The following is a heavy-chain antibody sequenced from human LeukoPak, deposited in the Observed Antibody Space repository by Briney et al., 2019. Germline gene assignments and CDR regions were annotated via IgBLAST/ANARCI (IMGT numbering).Heavy chain of an antibody. J-gene: IGHJ4*02. V-gene: IGHV4-59*11. CDR3: ARAGDYGDPFDS. CDR2: IYYSGST. Sequence: SETLSLTCTVSRGSISTHFWSWIRQPPGKGLEYIGYIYYSGSTKYNPSLKSRITMSLDTSKNQFSLKLSSVTAADTAVYYCARAGDYGDPFDSWGQGTPVTVSS. D-gene: IGHD4-17*01. CDR1: RGSISTHF.